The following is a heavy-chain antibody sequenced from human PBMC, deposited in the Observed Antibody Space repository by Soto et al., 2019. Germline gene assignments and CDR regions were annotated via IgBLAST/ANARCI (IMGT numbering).Heavy chain of an antibody. CDR1: GFTFDDYA. V-gene: IGHV3-9*01. D-gene: IGHD1-26*01. J-gene: IGHJ2*01. Sequence: EVQLVESGGGLVQPGRSLRLSCAASGFTFDDYAMVWVRQAPGKGLEWVSGISYNSINIGYADSVKGRFTISRDNAKSSLYLQMNSLGAEDTGFYYYAKAPGPYGLELNGYFELWGRGTLVTVSS. CDR2: ISYNSINI. CDR3: AKAPGPYGLELNGYFEL.